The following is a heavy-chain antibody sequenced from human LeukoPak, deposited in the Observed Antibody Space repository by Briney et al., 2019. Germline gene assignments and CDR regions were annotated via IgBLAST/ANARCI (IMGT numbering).Heavy chain of an antibody. CDR2: IYYRGST. J-gene: IGHJ5*02. Sequence: SETLSLTCTVSGASISNRYWCWIRQPPGTGLEWIGDIYYRGSTTYNPSLKSRVSISLDTSRNQFSLNLSSVTAADTAVYYCAKLQVGRFDPWGQGTLVTVSS. CDR3: AKLQVGRFDP. D-gene: IGHD4-23*01. CDR1: GASISNRY. V-gene: IGHV4-59*11.